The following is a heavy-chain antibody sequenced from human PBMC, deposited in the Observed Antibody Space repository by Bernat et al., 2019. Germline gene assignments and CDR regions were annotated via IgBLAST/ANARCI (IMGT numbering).Heavy chain of an antibody. J-gene: IGHJ4*02. D-gene: IGHD3-10*01. CDR1: GGTFSSYA. CDR2: IIPIFGTA. CDR3: ARETRVQGVITPRAAPLDY. V-gene: IGHV1-69*01. Sequence: QVQLVQSGAEVKKPGSSVKVSCQASGGTFSSYAISWVRQAPGQGLEWMGGIIPIFGTANYAQKFQGRVTITADESTSTAYMELSSLRSEDTAVYYCARETRVQGVITPRAAPLDYWGQGTLVTVS.